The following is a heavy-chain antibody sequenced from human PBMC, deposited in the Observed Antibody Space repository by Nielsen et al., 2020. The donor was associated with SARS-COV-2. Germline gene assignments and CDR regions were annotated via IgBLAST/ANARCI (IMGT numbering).Heavy chain of an antibody. Sequence: SGPTLVKPAETLTLTCTVSGFSLSNARMGVSWIRQPPGKALERLAHIFSNDEKSYSTSLKSRLTISKDTSKSQVVLTMTNMDPVDTATYYCARIRLEGYFDYWGQGTLVTVSS. CDR1: GFSLSNARMG. J-gene: IGHJ4*02. CDR3: ARIRLEGYFDY. D-gene: IGHD3-16*01. V-gene: IGHV2-26*01. CDR2: IFSNDEK.